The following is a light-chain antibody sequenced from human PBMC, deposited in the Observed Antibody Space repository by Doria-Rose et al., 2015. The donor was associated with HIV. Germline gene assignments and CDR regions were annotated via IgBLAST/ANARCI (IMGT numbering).Light chain of an antibody. CDR2: DGS. Sequence: EIVLTQSSGNLSLSPGERATLSCRASQSFSSTYLAWYQQKPGQAPSLLIYDGSTRATGIPDRFSASGSVTDFTLTINRLEPEDFALYYCHQYGTSWTFGQGTKVEI. CDR1: QSFSSTY. V-gene: IGKV3-20*01. J-gene: IGKJ1*01. CDR3: HQYGTSWT.